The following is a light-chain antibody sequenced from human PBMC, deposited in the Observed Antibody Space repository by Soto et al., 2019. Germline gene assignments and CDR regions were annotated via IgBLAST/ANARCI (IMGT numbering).Light chain of an antibody. CDR2: GAS. Sequence: VMRHSQATLSVSPGEGATISFSASQGIGDTLAWYQQKPGQAPRLLIYGASSRATGIPDRFSGSGSGPDFTLTISRLEPEDFAVYFCQHYGSSRTFGQGTKVDIK. CDR3: QHYGSSRT. V-gene: IGKV3-20*01. J-gene: IGKJ1*01. CDR1: QGIGDT.